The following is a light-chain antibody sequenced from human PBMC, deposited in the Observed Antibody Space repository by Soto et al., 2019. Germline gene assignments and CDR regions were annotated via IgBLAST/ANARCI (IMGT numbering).Light chain of an antibody. J-gene: IGLJ2*01. Sequence: QSVLTQPASVSGSPVQSITISCTGTSSDVGGYNYVSWYQQHPGKAPKLMIYEVSNRPSGVSNRFSGSKSGNTASLTISGLQAEDEADYYCSSYTSSSHVVFGGGTKLTVL. V-gene: IGLV2-14*01. CDR2: EVS. CDR3: SSYTSSSHVV. CDR1: SSDVGGYNY.